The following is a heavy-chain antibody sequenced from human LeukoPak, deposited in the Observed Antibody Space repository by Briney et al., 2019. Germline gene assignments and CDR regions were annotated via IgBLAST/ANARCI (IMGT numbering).Heavy chain of an antibody. CDR1: GFTFSTYA. CDR2: ISFDGRNK. CDR3: ASRTDTSYGFDI. D-gene: IGHD2/OR15-2a*01. J-gene: IGHJ3*02. V-gene: IGHV3-30*04. Sequence: GGSLRLSCAASGFTFSTYAMLWVRQAPGKGLEWVAVISFDGRNKYYADSVKGRFTSSRDNSMNTLYLQMNSLRAEDTAVYYCASRTDTSYGFDIWGQGTLVTVSS.